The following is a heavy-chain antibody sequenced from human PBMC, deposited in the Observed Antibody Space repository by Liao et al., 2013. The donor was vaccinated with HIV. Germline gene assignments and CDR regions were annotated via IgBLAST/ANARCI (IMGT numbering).Heavy chain of an antibody. CDR3: ARDSPPILVNYYYYYMHL. Sequence: QVQLQESGPGLVKPSQTLSLTCTVSGASISSGTYFWSWVRQPAGKGLEWIGRIYTSGSTNYNPSLKSRVTISLDTSKNQISLKLSSVTAADTAVYYCARDSPPILVNYYYYYMHLWGKGTTVTVSS. CDR2: IYTSGST. D-gene: IGHD3-3*01. V-gene: IGHV4-61*02. CDR1: GASISSGTYF. J-gene: IGHJ6*03.